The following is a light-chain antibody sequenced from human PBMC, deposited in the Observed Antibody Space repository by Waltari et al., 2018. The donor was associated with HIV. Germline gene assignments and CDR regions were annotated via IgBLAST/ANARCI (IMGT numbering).Light chain of an antibody. J-gene: IGLJ2*01. Sequence: QSVVTQPPSASGTPGQRVTISCSGSRSNIGGDTVNWYQHLPGTAPKPLIYSVVKRPPGVPDRFSGSKSGTSASLAISGLQSEDEADYFCAAWDDSLSAVVFGGGTKLTVL. CDR1: RSNIGGDT. CDR3: AAWDDSLSAVV. CDR2: SVV. V-gene: IGLV1-44*01.